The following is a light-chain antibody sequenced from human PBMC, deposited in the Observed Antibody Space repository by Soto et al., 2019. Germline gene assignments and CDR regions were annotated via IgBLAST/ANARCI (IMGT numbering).Light chain of an antibody. CDR2: GAS. V-gene: IGKV3D-20*02. CDR1: QSLSNNIY. J-gene: IGKJ1*01. Sequence: EIVMTQSPATLSVSPGERATLSCRASQSLSNNIYLAWYQQKPGQAPRLLIYGASSRATGIPNRFSGSGSGTDFTLTISRLEPEDFAVYYCQQRSNWPTFGQGTKVDIK. CDR3: QQRSNWPT.